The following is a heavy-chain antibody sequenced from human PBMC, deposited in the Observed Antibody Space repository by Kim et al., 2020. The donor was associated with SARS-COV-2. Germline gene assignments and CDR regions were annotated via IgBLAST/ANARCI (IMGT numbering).Heavy chain of an antibody. V-gene: IGHV3-74*01. CDR3: ARDLTGACDI. CDR2: ST. D-gene: IGHD1-20*01. Sequence: STNDAVSVKGLFTISRENTKNTLYLQMSSLGAEDTAMYYCARDLTGACDIWGQGTMVTVSS. J-gene: IGHJ3*02.